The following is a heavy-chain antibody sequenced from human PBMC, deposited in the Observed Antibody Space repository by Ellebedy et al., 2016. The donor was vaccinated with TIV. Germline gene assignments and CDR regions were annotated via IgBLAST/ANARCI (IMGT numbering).Heavy chain of an antibody. D-gene: IGHD3-3*01. CDR1: GGFISSSGFY. J-gene: IGHJ4*02. CDR2: IYYSGST. CDR3: ARQRSYDFWSGYYADY. V-gene: IGHV4-39*01. Sequence: SETLSLTCTVSGGFISSSGFYWGWIRQPPGKGLECIGTIYYSGSTYYKPSLKSRVIISVDTSKNQFSLRLSSVTAADTAVYYCARQRSYDFWSGYYADYWGQGTLVTVSS.